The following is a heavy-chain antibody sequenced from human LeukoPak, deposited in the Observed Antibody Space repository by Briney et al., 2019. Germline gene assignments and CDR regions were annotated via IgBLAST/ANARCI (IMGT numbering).Heavy chain of an antibody. CDR1: GYTFTDLY. J-gene: IGHJ6*03. D-gene: IGHD2-2*01. CDR3: ARVANPPATYYYYYYMDV. Sequence: ASVKVSCKASGYTFTDLYMHWVRQAPGQGLEWMGWISAYNGNTNYAQKLQGRVTMTTDTSTSTAYMELRSLRSDDTAVYYCARVANPPATYYYYYYMDVWGKGTTVTVSS. V-gene: IGHV1-18*04. CDR2: ISAYNGNT.